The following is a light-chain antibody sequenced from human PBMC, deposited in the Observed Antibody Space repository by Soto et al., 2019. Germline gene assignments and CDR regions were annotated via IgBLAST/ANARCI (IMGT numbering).Light chain of an antibody. CDR1: QCINNW. V-gene: IGKV1-5*01. CDR2: DAS. Sequence: DIQLTQSPSTLSASVGDRVTITCRASQCINNWLAWYQQKPGKVPNLLIFDASTLERGVPSRFSGSGSGTEFTLTISSLQPDDFATYYCQQYNTYWTFAQGTKVEIK. CDR3: QQYNTYWT. J-gene: IGKJ1*01.